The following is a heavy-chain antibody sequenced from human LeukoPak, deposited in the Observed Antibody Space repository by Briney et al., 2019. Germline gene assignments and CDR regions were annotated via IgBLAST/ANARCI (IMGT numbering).Heavy chain of an antibody. CDR1: GFTFSSYA. CDR3: AKDQIMVAAAGTNGLGMDV. Sequence: GGSLRLSCAASGFTFSSYAMRWVRQAPGKGLEWVSAISGSGGSTYYADSVKGRFTISRDNSKNTLYLQMNSLRAEDTAVYYCAKDQIMVAAAGTNGLGMDVWGQGTTVTVSS. CDR2: ISGSGGST. J-gene: IGHJ6*02. D-gene: IGHD6-13*01. V-gene: IGHV3-23*01.